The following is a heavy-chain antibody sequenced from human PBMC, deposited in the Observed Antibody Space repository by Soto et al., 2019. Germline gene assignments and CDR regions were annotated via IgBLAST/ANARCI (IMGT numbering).Heavy chain of an antibody. J-gene: IGHJ4*02. CDR3: ASSPAPGYSSGPGPIFDY. Sequence: GASVKVSCKASGGTFSSYAISWVRQAPGQGLEWMGGIIPIFGTANYAQKFQGRVTITADESTSTAYMELSSLRSEDTAVYYCASSPAPGYSSGPGPIFDYWGQGTLVTVSS. V-gene: IGHV1-69*13. D-gene: IGHD6-19*01. CDR1: GGTFSSYA. CDR2: IIPIFGTA.